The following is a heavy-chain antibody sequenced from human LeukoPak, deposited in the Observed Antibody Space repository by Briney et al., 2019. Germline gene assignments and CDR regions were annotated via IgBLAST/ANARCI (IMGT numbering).Heavy chain of an antibody. CDR2: IYCSGST. CDR3: ATHSSSYSYFDY. J-gene: IGHJ4*02. V-gene: IGHV4-30-4*01. Sequence: SQTLSLTCIVSGGSISSGDYYWSWIRQPPGKGLEWIGYIYCSGSTYYNPSLKSRITMSVDTSKNQFSLKLSSVTAADTAVYYCATHSSSYSYFDYWGQGTLVTVSS. D-gene: IGHD3-22*01. CDR1: GGSISSGDYY.